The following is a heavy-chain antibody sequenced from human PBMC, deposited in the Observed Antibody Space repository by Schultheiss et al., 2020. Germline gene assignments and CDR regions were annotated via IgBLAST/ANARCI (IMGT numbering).Heavy chain of an antibody. J-gene: IGHJ2*01. CDR3: ARETYSRGQYCDL. V-gene: IGHV4-31*03. Sequence: SETLSLTCTVSGGSISSGGYYWSWIRQHPGKGLEWIGYIYYSGSTNYNPSLKSRVTISVDTSKNQFSLKLSSVTAADTAVYYCARETYSRGQYCDLWGRGTLVTVSS. D-gene: IGHD1-26*01. CDR2: IYYSGST. CDR1: GGSISSGGYY.